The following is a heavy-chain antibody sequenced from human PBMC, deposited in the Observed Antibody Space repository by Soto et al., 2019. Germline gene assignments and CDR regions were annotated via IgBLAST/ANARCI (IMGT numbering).Heavy chain of an antibody. V-gene: IGHV3-9*01. Sequence: GGSLRLSCTASGFTFDDYAMHWVRQAPGKGLEWVSGISWNSGSIGYADSVKGRFTISRDNAKNSLYLQMNSLRAEDTALYYCAKDPNPPETLLSGAFDIWGQGTMVTVSS. J-gene: IGHJ3*02. D-gene: IGHD2-2*01. CDR3: AKDPNPPETLLSGAFDI. CDR2: ISWNSGSI. CDR1: GFTFDDYA.